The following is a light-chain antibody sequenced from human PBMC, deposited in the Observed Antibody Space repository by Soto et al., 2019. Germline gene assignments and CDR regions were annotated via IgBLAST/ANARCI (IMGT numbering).Light chain of an antibody. Sequence: IMMKQSAATLSVTPGERATLSCRASQSVGSDLAWYHQKPGQAPRLLIYGASTRATGIPARFSGSGSGTEFTLTISSLQSEDFAVYYCQQYNNWPPITFGQGTRLEIK. J-gene: IGKJ5*01. CDR3: QQYNNWPPIT. V-gene: IGKV3-15*01. CDR1: QSVGSD. CDR2: GAS.